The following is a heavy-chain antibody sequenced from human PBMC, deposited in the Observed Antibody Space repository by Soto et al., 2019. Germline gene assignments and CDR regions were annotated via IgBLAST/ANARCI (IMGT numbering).Heavy chain of an antibody. Sequence: TLSLTCTVSGGCISSGDYYWSWIRQPPGKGLEWIGYIYYSGSTYYNPSLKSRVTISVDTSKNQFSLKLSSVTAADTAVYYSAGAYYDFKSMDVCGQRTTVTVSS. V-gene: IGHV4-30-4*01. CDR1: GGCISSGDYY. CDR2: IYYSGST. J-gene: IGHJ6*02. CDR3: AGAYYDFKSMDV. D-gene: IGHD3-3*01.